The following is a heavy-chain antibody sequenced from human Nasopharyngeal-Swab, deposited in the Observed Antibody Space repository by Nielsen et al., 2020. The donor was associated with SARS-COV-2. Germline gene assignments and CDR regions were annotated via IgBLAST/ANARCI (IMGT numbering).Heavy chain of an antibody. Sequence: ASVKVSCKASGCTFTSYGISWVRQAPGQRLEWMGWINAGNGNTKYSQKFQGRVTITRDTSASTAYMELSSLRSEDTAVYYCSRLKAVADYYGMDVWGQGTTVTVSS. J-gene: IGHJ6*02. CDR1: GCTFTSYG. D-gene: IGHD6-19*01. CDR3: SRLKAVADYYGMDV. CDR2: INAGNGNT. V-gene: IGHV1-3*01.